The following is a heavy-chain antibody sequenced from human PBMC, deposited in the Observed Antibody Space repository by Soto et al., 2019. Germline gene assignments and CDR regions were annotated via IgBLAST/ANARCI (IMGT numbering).Heavy chain of an antibody. CDR2: INPSGGST. Sequence: GASVNVYCKAAGYAFTIYYMHWVRQAPRQGLEWMGIINPSGGSTSYAQKFQGRVTMTRDTSTSTVYMELSSLRSEDTAVYYCASYSSGWYDYYYYYMDVWGKGTTVTVSS. V-gene: IGHV1-46*03. CDR3: ASYSSGWYDYYYYYMDV. D-gene: IGHD6-19*01. J-gene: IGHJ6*03. CDR1: GYAFTIYY.